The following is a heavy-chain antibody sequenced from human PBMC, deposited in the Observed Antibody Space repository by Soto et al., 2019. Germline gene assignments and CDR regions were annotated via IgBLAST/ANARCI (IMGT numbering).Heavy chain of an antibody. Sequence: QMQLHESGPGLVKPSETLSLICNVSGDSVGRFYWSWIRQSAGKGLEWIGRVYSTGGTAYNPALEGRVTISLDRSNNHVSLEMNSVTAADTAVYFCARDLSGTGLDIWGRGTRVSV. V-gene: IGHV4-4*07. CDR3: ARDLSGTGLDI. CDR1: GDSVGRFY. J-gene: IGHJ6*02. CDR2: VYSTGGT. D-gene: IGHD1-26*01.